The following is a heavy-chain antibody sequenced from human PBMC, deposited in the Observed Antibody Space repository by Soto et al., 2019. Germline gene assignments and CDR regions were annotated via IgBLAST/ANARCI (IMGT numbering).Heavy chain of an antibody. CDR3: AGGNCSGGSCLDY. D-gene: IGHD2-15*01. J-gene: IGHJ4*02. CDR1: VGSFSGYY. Sequence: PSESLSLACAVYVGSFSGYYWSWIRQPPGKGLEWIGEINHSGSTNYNPSLKSRVTISVDTSKNQFSLKLSSVTAADTAVYYCAGGNCSGGSCLDYWGQGTLVTVSS. CDR2: INHSGST. V-gene: IGHV4-34*01.